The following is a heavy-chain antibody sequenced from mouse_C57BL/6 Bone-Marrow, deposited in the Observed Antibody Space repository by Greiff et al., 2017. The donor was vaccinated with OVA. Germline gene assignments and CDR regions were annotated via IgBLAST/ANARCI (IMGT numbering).Heavy chain of an antibody. J-gene: IGHJ2*01. CDR3: ARHPHYYGSPFDY. V-gene: IGHV5-12*01. D-gene: IGHD1-1*01. CDR1: GFTFSDYY. Sequence: EVHLVESGGGLVQPGGSLKLSCAASGFTFSDYYMYWVRQTPEKRLEWVAYISNGGGSTYYPDTVKGRFTISRDNAKNTLYLQMSRLKSEDTAMYDCARHPHYYGSPFDYWGQGTTLTVSS. CDR2: ISNGGGST.